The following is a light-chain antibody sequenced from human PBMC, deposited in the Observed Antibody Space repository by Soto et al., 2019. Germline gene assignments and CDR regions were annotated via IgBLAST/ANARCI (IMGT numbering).Light chain of an antibody. J-gene: IGLJ3*02. V-gene: IGLV2-14*01. Sequence: QSVLTQPVSVSGSPGQSITISCTGTSSDIGGYKYVSWYQQYPGKAPKLMIYEVSNRPSGVSNRFSGSKSGNTASLTISGLQAEDEADYYCSSHTSSNTWVFGGGTKLTVL. CDR1: SSDIGGYKY. CDR3: SSHTSSNTWV. CDR2: EVS.